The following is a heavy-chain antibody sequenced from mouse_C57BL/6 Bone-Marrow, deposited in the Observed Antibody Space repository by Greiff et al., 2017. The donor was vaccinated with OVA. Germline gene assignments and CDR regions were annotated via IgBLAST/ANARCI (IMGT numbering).Heavy chain of an antibody. V-gene: IGHV14-4*01. CDR2: IDPANGDT. D-gene: IGHD1-3*01. J-gene: IGHJ2*01. Sequence: EVQLQQSGAELVRPGASVKLSCTASGFNIKDDYMHWVKQRPEQGLEWIGWIDPANGDTEYASKFQGKATITADTSSNTAYLQLSSLTSEDTAVYYCTTSGNRDYWGQGTTLTVSS. CDR3: TTSGNRDY. CDR1: GFNIKDDY.